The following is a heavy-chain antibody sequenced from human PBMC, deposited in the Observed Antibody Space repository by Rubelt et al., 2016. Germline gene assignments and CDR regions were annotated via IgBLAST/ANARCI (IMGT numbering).Heavy chain of an antibody. CDR1: GFTFSSYA. D-gene: IGHD4-11*01. V-gene: IGHV3-33*01. Sequence: QVQLVESGGGVVQPGTSLRLSCAASGFTFSSYAMHGVRQAPGKGLEWVAVIWYTGRNEYYADSVKGRFTISRDNSKNTLYLQMNSRRAEDTAVYYCARAGVTTADAFDIWGQGTMVTVSS. CDR3: ARAGVTTADAFDI. CDR2: IWYTGRNE. J-gene: IGHJ3*02.